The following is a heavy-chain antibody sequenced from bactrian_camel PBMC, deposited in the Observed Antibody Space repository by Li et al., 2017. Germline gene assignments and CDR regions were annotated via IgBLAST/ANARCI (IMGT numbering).Heavy chain of an antibody. CDR3: AKDLFSGGYYYPNY. J-gene: IGHJ4*01. Sequence: HVQLVESGGGLVQPGGSLRLSCAASGFTFSGTYISWVRQAPGKGLEWVALITSNGGSTFYADSVKGRFTISRDSAKNTLYLQLNSLKTEDTAMYYCAKDLFSGGYYYPNYWGQGTQVTVS. CDR1: GFTFSGTY. V-gene: IGHV3S1*01. D-gene: IGHD2*01. CDR2: ITSNGGST.